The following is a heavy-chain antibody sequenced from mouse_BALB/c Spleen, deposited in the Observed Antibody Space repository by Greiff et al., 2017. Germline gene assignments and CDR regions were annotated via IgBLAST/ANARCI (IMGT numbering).Heavy chain of an antibody. Sequence: VQLQQPGAELVRPGASVKLSCKASGYTFTSYWMNWVKQRPGQGLEWIGMIDPSDSETHYNPMFKAKATLTVDKSSSTAYMPLSSLTSEDAAVYYCARRGATATEYGGQGATLTVSA. CDR3: ARRGATATEY. D-gene: IGHD1-2*01. CDR1: GYTFTSYW. J-gene: IGHJ2*01. V-gene: IGHV1-61*01. CDR2: IDPSDSET.